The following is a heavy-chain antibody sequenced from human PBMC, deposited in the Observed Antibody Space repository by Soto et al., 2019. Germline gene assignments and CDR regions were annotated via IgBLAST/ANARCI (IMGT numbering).Heavy chain of an antibody. CDR2: TNWDGSST. V-gene: IGHV3-74*01. Sequence: EVQLVESGGGLVQPGGSLRLSCAASGFTFNKFWMHWVRQAPGKGLVWVSRTNWDGSSTTYADSVKCRFPISRDNAKNTLYLEMNSLIAEDRVEYYCVKELAGCGGDCLFSWGQGTLVTVSS. J-gene: IGHJ4*02. CDR3: VKELAGCGGDCLFS. D-gene: IGHD2-21*02. CDR1: GFTFNKFW.